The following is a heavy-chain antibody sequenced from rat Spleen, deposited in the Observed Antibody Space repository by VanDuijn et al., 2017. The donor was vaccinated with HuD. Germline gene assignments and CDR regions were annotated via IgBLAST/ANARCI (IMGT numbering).Heavy chain of an antibody. V-gene: IGHV5-25*01. Sequence: EVQLMESGGGLVQPGRSLRLSCATSGFTFRNYDMAWVRQAPTKGLEWVASISPSGGGTYYRDSVRGRFTVSRDNAKSTLYLQMDSLRSEDTATYYCVRQDTSGYSNWFAYWGQGTLVSVSS. CDR1: GFTFRNYD. D-gene: IGHD4-3*01. J-gene: IGHJ3*01. CDR3: VRQDTSGYSNWFAY. CDR2: ISPSGGGT.